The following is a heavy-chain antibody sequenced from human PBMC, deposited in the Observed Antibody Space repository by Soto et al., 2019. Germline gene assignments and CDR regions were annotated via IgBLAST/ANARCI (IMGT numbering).Heavy chain of an antibody. Sequence: QLQLQESGPGLVKPSETLSLTCTVSGGSISSSSYYWGWIRQPPGKGLEWIGSIYYSGSTYYNPSLKSRVTISVDTSKDQFSLKLSSVTAADTAVYYCARRGAREIDYWGQGTLVTVSS. V-gene: IGHV4-39*01. CDR2: IYYSGST. D-gene: IGHD1-26*01. J-gene: IGHJ4*02. CDR1: GGSISSSSYY. CDR3: ARRGAREIDY.